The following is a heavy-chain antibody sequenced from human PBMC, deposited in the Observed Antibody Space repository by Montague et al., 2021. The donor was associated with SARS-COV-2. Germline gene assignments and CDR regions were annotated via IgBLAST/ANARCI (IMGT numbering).Heavy chain of an antibody. CDR2: INHGGST. CDR1: GTSFSGYY. V-gene: IGHV4-34*01. J-gene: IGHJ6*03. Sequence: SETLSLTCAVHGTSFSGYYWNWIRQPPGKGLEWIVEINHGGSTNYSPSLKSRLTISADTSKNQFSLKLTSVAAADTAVYYCARLRDGVVPSPIVWVWPYYFDYYMDVWGRGTTVTVSS. CDR3: ARLRDGVVPSPIVWVWPYYFDYYMDV. D-gene: IGHD1-26*01.